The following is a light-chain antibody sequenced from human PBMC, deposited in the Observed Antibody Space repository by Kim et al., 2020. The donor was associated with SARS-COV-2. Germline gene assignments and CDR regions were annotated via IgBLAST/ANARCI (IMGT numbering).Light chain of an antibody. J-gene: IGKJ2*01. CDR2: DAS. CDR3: QQYDIPPFT. V-gene: IGKV1-5*01. CDR1: QTINNW. Sequence: DIQMTQSPSTLSAFVGDRVTITCRASQTINNWLAWYQQKPGKAPKVLVFDASSLESGVPSTFSGSGSGTEFTLTISSLQPDDFATYYRQQYDIPPFTFGQGTKLEI.